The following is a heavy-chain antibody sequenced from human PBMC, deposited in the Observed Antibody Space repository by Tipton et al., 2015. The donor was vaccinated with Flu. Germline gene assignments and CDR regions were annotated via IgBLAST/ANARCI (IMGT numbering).Heavy chain of an antibody. D-gene: IGHD2-15*01. Sequence: QLVQSGAEVKKPGASVNLSCKASGYTFNRFYLHWVRQAPGQGLEWLGVIDPRTGGTTYSEKLQGRITMTTDTSTATVYMDLRSLRSEDTAIYYCVRFSGGGERAAFDVWAQGTMVTVSS. V-gene: IGHV1-46*02. CDR2: IDPRTGGT. CDR1: GYTFNRFY. CDR3: VRFSGGGERAAFDV. J-gene: IGHJ3*01.